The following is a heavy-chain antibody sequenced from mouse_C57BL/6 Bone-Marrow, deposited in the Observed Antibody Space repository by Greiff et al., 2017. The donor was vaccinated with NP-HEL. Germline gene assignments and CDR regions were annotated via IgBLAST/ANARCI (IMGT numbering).Heavy chain of an antibody. J-gene: IGHJ1*03. Sequence: QVQLQQPGAELVRPGSSVKLSCKASGYTFTSYWMHWVKQRPIQGLEWIGNIDPSDSETHYNQKFKDKATLTVAKSSSTAYMQLSSRTSEDSAVYYWARGWLLHWYFDVWGTGTPVTVSS. V-gene: IGHV1-52*01. CDR1: GYTFTSYW. D-gene: IGHD2-3*01. CDR3: ARGWLLHWYFDV. CDR2: IDPSDSET.